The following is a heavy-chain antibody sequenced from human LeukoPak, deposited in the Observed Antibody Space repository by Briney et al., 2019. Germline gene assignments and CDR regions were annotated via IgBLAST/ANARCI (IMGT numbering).Heavy chain of an antibody. Sequence: GGSLRLSCAASGFTFSGSAMSWVRQAPGKGLEWVSLISFSGGSTYYADSVKGRFTISRDNSKNTLFLQMNSLRAEDTAIYYCAKGARWELPLDSWGQGTLVTVSS. CDR3: AKGARWELPLDS. D-gene: IGHD1-26*01. CDR2: ISFSGGST. CDR1: GFTFSGSA. J-gene: IGHJ4*02. V-gene: IGHV3-23*01.